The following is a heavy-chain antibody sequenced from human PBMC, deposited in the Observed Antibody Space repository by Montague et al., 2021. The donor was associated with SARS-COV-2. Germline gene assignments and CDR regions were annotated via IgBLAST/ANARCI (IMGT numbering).Heavy chain of an antibody. CDR2: VYYSGST. J-gene: IGHJ5*02. V-gene: IGHV4-39*01. Sequence: SETLSLTCSVSGDSIRSSGYYWGWIRQPPGKGLEWIGTVYYSGSTNYNPSLKSRVTMPVDTSKNQFSLGLRSVTAAGTAVYYCARLGFVELWLNLGWFDPWGQGTLVTVSS. D-gene: IGHD3-16*02. CDR1: GDSIRSSGYY. CDR3: ARLGFVELWLNLGWFDP.